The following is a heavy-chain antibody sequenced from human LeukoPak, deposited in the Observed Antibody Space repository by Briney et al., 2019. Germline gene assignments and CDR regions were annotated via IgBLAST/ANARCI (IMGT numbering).Heavy chain of an antibody. CDR2: IYPGDSDT. D-gene: IGHD6-13*01. CDR1: GYTFTSYW. Sequence: GESLKISCQGSGYTFTSYWIGWVRQMPVKGLEWMGSIYPGDSDTKYSPSFQGQVTISVDKSTNTAYLQWKSLKASDTAMYYCARFISSSWYYFDYWGQGTLVTVSS. J-gene: IGHJ4*02. CDR3: ARFISSSWYYFDY. V-gene: IGHV5-51*01.